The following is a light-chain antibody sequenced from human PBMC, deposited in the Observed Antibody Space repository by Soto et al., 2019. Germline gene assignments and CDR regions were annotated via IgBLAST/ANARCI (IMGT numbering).Light chain of an antibody. V-gene: IGKV3-15*01. J-gene: IGKJ1*01. CDR1: QSVSSN. CDR3: QQYNNWPPMA. Sequence: EIVMMQSPATLSVSPGERATLSCRASQSVSSNLAWYQQTPGQAPRLLIYGASTRATGISARFSGSGSGTEFTLTISSLQSEDFAVYYCQQYNNWPPMAFGQGTKVEIK. CDR2: GAS.